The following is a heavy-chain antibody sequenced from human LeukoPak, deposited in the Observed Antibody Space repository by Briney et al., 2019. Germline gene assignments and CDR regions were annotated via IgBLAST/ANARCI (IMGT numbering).Heavy chain of an antibody. CDR3: ARNYDSSGYYYDADAFDI. Sequence: KPGGSLTLSCAVSGFTFSSYSMNWVRQAPGKGLEWVSSISSSSSYIYYADSVKGRFTISRDNANTSLYLQMTSLRAKNTAGYYCARNYDSSGYYYDADAFDIWGQGTMVTVSS. CDR2: ISSSSSYI. J-gene: IGHJ3*02. V-gene: IGHV3-21*01. CDR1: GFTFSSYS. D-gene: IGHD3-22*01.